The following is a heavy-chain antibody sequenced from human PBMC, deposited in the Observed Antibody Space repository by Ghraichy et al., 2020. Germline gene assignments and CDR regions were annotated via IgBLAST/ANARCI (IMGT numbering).Heavy chain of an antibody. CDR1: GFTFSSYG. CDR2: VSSNGNTK. Sequence: GESLNISCAASGFTFSSYGMQWVRQAPGTGLEWVAVVSSNGNTKYYADSVKGRFTVSRDNSKNTLYLQMSSLRVEDTAVYYCAKEVNSSGYYAYFDYWGQGALVTVSS. V-gene: IGHV3-30*18. J-gene: IGHJ4*02. CDR3: AKEVNSSGYYAYFDY. D-gene: IGHD3-22*01.